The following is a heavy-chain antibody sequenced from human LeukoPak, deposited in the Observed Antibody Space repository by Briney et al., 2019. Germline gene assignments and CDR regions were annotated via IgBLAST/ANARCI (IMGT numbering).Heavy chain of an antibody. CDR1: RGSISSYY. D-gene: IGHD4-23*01. Sequence: ETLSLTCTVSRGSISSYYWSWIRQPPGKGLEWIGYIYYSGSTNYNPSLKSRVTISVDTSKNQFSLKLSSVTAADTAVYYCARDHSLYYGGNSYAFDIWGQGTMVTVSS. V-gene: IGHV4-59*01. CDR2: IYYSGST. J-gene: IGHJ3*02. CDR3: ARDHSLYYGGNSYAFDI.